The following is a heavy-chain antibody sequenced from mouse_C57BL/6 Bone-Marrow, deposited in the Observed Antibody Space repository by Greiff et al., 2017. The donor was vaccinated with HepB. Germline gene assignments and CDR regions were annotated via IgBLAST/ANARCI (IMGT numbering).Heavy chain of an antibody. CDR3: ARALGPGYVDY. CDR2: INSDGGST. CDR1: EYEFPSHD. J-gene: IGHJ2*01. V-gene: IGHV5-2*01. Sequence: EVKLMESGGGLVQPGESLKLSCESNEYEFPSHDMSWVRKTPEKRLELVAAINSDGGSTYYPDTMERRFIISRDNTKKTLYLQMSSLRSEDKALYYCARALGPGYVDYWGEGTTLTVSS.